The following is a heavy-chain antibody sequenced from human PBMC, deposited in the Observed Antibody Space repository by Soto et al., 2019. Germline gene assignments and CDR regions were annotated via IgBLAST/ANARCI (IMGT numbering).Heavy chain of an antibody. V-gene: IGHV2-5*04. D-gene: IGHD2-15*01. Sequence: QITLKESGPTLVKPTQTLTLTCTFSGSSLSTSGVGVGWSRQPPGKALEWLALIYWDDAERDRASLESRLSITRDTSTNQAVLTMTNMYTVDTSTYYCIRKKNNCIGGTCYNDSFDFWGQGTMVTVSS. CDR1: GSSLSTSGVG. J-gene: IGHJ3*01. CDR2: IYWDDAE. CDR3: IRKKNNCIGGTCYNDSFDF.